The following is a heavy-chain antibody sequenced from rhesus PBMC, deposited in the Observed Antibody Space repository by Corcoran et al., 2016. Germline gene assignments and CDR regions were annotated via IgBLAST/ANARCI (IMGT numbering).Heavy chain of an antibody. CDR3: ARGYSWNNVGWYFDL. V-gene: IGHV4-80*01. CDR1: VGSFSSYW. J-gene: IGHJ2*01. D-gene: IGHD1-20*01. Sequence: QVQLQESGPGVVKPSETLSLTCAVSVGSFSSYWWSWIRQPPGTGLEWIGEINEKSGITNYHPSLTSRVTVSKDASKNQFSLNLSSGTAADTAVYYCARGYSWNNVGWYFDLWGPGTPITISS. CDR2: INEKSGIT.